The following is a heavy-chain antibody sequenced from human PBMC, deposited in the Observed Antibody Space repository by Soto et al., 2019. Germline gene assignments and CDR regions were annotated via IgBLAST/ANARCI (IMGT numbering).Heavy chain of an antibody. V-gene: IGHV4-39*01. J-gene: IGHJ3*02. CDR1: GGSISSSSYY. CDR3: AWLAVAGLNDDAFAI. D-gene: IGHD6-19*01. Sequence: PSETLSLTCTVSGGSISSSSYYWGWIRQPPGKGLEWIGSIYYSGSTYYNPSLKSRVTISVDTSKNQFSLKLSSVTAADTAVYYCAWLAVAGLNDDAFAIWGQGTMVTVSS. CDR2: IYYSGST.